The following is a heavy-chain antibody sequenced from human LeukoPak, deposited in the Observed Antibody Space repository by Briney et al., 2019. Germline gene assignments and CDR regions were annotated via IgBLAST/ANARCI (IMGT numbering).Heavy chain of an antibody. CDR3: RYDSSGYYYFDY. V-gene: IGHV1-18*01. D-gene: IGHD3-22*01. J-gene: IGHJ4*02. CDR1: GYTFTSYG. CDR2: ISAYNGNT. Sequence: ASVKVSFKASGYTFTSYGISWVRQAPGQGLEWMGWISAYNGNTNYAQKLQGRVTMTTDTSTSTAYMELRSLRSDDTAVYYCRYDSSGYYYFDYWGQGTLVTVSS.